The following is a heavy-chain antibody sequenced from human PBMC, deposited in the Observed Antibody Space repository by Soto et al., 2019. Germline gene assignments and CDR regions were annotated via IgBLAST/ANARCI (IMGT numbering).Heavy chain of an antibody. J-gene: IGHJ4*02. Sequence: QKYLVESGGGVVQPGGSPRLSCVASGSIFSGYGMHWVRQAPGKGLEWVAVIWYDGSNKYYADSVKGRFTISRDNSKNMLYQQMDSLRAEDTAVYYCARDGIGGTVFRGFCEYWGQGTLVTVSS. CDR1: GSIFSGYG. CDR2: IWYDGSNK. CDR3: ARDGIGGTVFRGFCEY. D-gene: IGHD1-7*01. V-gene: IGHV3-33*01.